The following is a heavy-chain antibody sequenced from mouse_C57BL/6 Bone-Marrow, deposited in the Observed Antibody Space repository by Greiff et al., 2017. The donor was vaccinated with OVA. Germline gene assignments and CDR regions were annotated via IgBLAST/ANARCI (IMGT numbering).Heavy chain of an antibody. CDR2: IYPGSGST. CDR1: GYTFTNYW. Sequence: QVQLQQSGAELVRPGTSVKMSCKASGYTFTNYWIGWAKQRPGHGLEWIGDIYPGSGSTNYNEKFKSKATLTVDTSSSTAYMQLSSLTSEDSAVYYCARKREGDDYWGQGTTLTVSS. CDR3: ARKREGDDY. J-gene: IGHJ2*01. V-gene: IGHV1-63*01.